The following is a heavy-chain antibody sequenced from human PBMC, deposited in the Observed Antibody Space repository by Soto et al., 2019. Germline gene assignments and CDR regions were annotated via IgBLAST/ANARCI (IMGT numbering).Heavy chain of an antibody. V-gene: IGHV3-21*01. CDR1: GFTFSNYA. CDR3: ARETGTTAGNAFDI. CDR2: ISGTSDYI. D-gene: IGHD1-1*01. Sequence: GGSLRLSCAASGFTFSNYAMHWVRQAPGKGLEWVSSISGTSDYISYADSVEGRFTISRDNAKNSLYLQMNSLRAEDTAVYYCARETGTTAGNAFDIWGQGTMVTVSS. J-gene: IGHJ3*02.